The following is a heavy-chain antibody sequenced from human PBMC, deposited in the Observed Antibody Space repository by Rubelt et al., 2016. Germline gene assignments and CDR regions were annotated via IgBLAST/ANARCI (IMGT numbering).Heavy chain of an antibody. CDR3: ARNIKTASMDV. CDR1: GGPISSDSYD. D-gene: IGHD1-14*01. CDR2: INHRGGT. V-gene: IGHV4-39*07. Sequence: QVHLQESGPGLVKPSETLSLTCTVSGGPISSDSYDWDWIRQPPGMGLAWIGGINHRGGTNYTPSLKSRVTLSIETSKSPVSLKRTSGIAAETAVYYCARNIKTASMDVWGQGTTVTVSS. J-gene: IGHJ6*02.